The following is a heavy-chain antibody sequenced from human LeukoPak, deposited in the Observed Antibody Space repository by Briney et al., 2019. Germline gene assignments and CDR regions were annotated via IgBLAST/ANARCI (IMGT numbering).Heavy chain of an antibody. Sequence: GGSLRLSCTASGFTFDLILFRQAAGEGLEWAGVIREKGYGGTTHYAASVKGRFTISRDDSKNIAYLQMDSLKTEDTAVYYCTRSYSSSWTSFDPWGQGTLVTVSS. D-gene: IGHD6-13*01. CDR1: GFTFDL. CDR3: TRSYSSSWTSFDP. J-gene: IGHJ5*02. CDR2: IREKGYGGTT. V-gene: IGHV3-49*03.